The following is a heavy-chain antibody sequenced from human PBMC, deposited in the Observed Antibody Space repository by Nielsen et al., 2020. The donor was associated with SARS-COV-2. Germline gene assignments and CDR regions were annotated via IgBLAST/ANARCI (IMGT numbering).Heavy chain of an antibody. CDR2: IYYSGST. CDR1: GGSISSGGYY. J-gene: IGHJ6*03. V-gene: IGHV4-31*03. CDR3: ARSEYSLFYYYMDV. D-gene: IGHD5-18*01. Sequence: SCTVSGGSISSGGYYWSWIRQHPGKGLEWIGYIYYSGSTYYNPSLKSRVTISVDMSKNQLSLKLTSVTAADTAVYYCARSEYSLFYYYMDVWGKGTTVTVSS.